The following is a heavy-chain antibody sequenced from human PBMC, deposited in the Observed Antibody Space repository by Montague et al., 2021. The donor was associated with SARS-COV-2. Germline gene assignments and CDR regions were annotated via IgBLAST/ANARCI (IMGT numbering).Heavy chain of an antibody. D-gene: IGHD5-12*01. J-gene: IGHJ3*02. Sequence: ETLSLTCTVSGGSISSNNYYWDWICQPPGKGLEWIGSIYDSGSTYYNPSLKSRVTISVDTSKNHFSLKLNSVTAADTAVYYCARRGRKLLPVATTIGGFDIWGQGTMVTVSS. CDR1: GGSISSNNYY. CDR2: IYDSGST. V-gene: IGHV4-39*02. CDR3: ARRGRKLLPVATTIGGFDI.